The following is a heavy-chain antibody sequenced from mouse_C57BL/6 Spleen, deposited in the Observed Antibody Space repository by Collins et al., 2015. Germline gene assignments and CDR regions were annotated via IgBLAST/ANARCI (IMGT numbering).Heavy chain of an antibody. CDR1: GYSFTGYY. J-gene: IGHJ2*01. V-gene: IGHV1-34*02. CDR2: TYPYNGAT. Sequence: EVQLQQSGPELVKPGASVKISCKASGYSFTGYYMHWVKQSHVKSLEWIGRTYPYNGATIYNQNFKDKASLTVDKSSSTAYMELHSLTSEDSAVYYCARGHRYDVGSYFDYWGQGTTLTVSS. CDR3: ARGHRYDVGSYFDY. D-gene: IGHD2-14*01.